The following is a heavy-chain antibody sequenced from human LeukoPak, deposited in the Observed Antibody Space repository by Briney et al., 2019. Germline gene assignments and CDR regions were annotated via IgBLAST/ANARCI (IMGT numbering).Heavy chain of an antibody. J-gene: IGHJ4*02. CDR1: GYTFTDYY. Sequence: ASVKVSCKVSGYTFTDYYMHWVQQAPGKGLEWMGRVDPEDGETIYAEKFQGRVTITADTSTDTAYMELSSLRSEDTAVYYCATVPDSGSYSEGAYWGQGTLVTVSS. CDR2: VDPEDGET. D-gene: IGHD1-26*01. V-gene: IGHV1-69-2*01. CDR3: ATVPDSGSYSEGAY.